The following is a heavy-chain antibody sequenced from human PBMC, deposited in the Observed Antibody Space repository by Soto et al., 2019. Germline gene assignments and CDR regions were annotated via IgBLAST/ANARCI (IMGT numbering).Heavy chain of an antibody. CDR2: ISGSGGST. CDR1: GFTFSSYA. V-gene: IGHV3-23*01. CDR3: TTDHITIFGVMNDY. J-gene: IGHJ4*02. D-gene: IGHD3-3*01. Sequence: GGSLRLSCAASGFTFSSYAMSWVRQAPGKGLEWVSAISGSGGSTYYADSVKGRFTISRDNSKNTLYLQMNSLKTEDTAVYYCTTDHITIFGVMNDYWGQGTLVTVSS.